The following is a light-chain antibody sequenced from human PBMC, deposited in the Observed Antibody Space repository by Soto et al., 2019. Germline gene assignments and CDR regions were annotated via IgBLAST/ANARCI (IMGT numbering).Light chain of an antibody. V-gene: IGKV3-15*01. Sequence: EIELMQSPATLSLSVGEKATLSCRASQSVSSNLAWYQQKPGQAPRLLIYGASTRATGIPARFSSSGSGTEFTLTISSLQSEDFAVYYCQQYNNWPPTFGQGTMVDI. J-gene: IGKJ1*01. CDR3: QQYNNWPPT. CDR2: GAS. CDR1: QSVSSN.